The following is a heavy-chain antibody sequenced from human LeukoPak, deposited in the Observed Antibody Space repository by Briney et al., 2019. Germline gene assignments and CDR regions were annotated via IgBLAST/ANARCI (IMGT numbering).Heavy chain of an antibody. CDR1: VGSFSGYY. J-gene: IGHJ4*02. D-gene: IGHD6-13*01. Sequence: SETLSLTCAVCVGSFSGYYWSWIRQPPGKGRECIGEINHSTSTNYNPSLKTILTISADTSKNQYSMNLSSVTAADTAVYYCARYPGIAAAGDTVWGQGTLVTVSS. V-gene: IGHV4-34*01. CDR3: ARYPGIAAAGDTV. CDR2: INHSTST.